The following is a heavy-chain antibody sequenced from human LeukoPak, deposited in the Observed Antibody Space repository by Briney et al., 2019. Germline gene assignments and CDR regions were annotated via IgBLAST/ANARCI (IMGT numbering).Heavy chain of an antibody. CDR3: AKGWSSGWPYYFDY. CDR1: GFTFRSYG. Sequence: GGSLRLSCAASGFTFRSYGMHWVRQAPGKGLEWVAVIWYDGSNKYYADSVKCRFTISRDNSKNTLYLQMNSLRGEDTAVYYCAKGWSSGWPYYFDYWGQGTLVTVSS. V-gene: IGHV3-33*06. J-gene: IGHJ4*02. CDR2: IWYDGSNK. D-gene: IGHD6-19*01.